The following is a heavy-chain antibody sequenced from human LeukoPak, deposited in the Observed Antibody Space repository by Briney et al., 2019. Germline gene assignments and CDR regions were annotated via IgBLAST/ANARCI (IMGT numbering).Heavy chain of an antibody. Sequence: VASVKVSCKASGGTFSSYAISWVRQAPGQGLEWMGGIIPIFGTANYAQKFQGRVTITTDESTSTAYMELSSLRSEDTAVYYCARDRYSSSWTSPFDPWGQGTLVTVSS. D-gene: IGHD6-13*01. CDR3: ARDRYSSSWTSPFDP. V-gene: IGHV1-69*05. CDR2: IIPIFGTA. CDR1: GGTFSSYA. J-gene: IGHJ5*02.